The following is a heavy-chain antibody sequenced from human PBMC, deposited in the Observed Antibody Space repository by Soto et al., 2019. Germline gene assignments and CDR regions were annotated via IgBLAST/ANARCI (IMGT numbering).Heavy chain of an antibody. V-gene: IGHV4-34*01. CDR2: INHSGST. J-gene: IGHJ3*02. D-gene: IGHD3-3*01. CDR3: ARDHPLLRFLEWLGASGAFDI. CDR1: GGSFSGYY. Sequence: SETLSLTCAVYGGSFSGYYWSWIRQPPGKGLEWIGEINHSGSTNYNPSLKSRVTISVDTSKNQFSLKLSSVTAADTAVYYCARDHPLLRFLEWLGASGAFDIWGQGTMVTVSS.